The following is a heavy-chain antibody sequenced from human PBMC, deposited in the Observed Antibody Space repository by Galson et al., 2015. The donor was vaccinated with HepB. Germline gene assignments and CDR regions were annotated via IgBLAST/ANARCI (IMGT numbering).Heavy chain of an antibody. CDR2: MNPNSGNT. V-gene: IGHV1-8*01. CDR1: GYTFTNFD. CDR3: ARASGYGYYYYFYMDV. J-gene: IGHJ6*03. D-gene: IGHD5-18*01. Sequence: SVKVSCKASGYTFTNFDINWVRQATGQGLEWMGWMNPNSGNTGYAQKFQGRVTMTRNTSITTAYMELSSLRSEDTAVYYCARASGYGYYYYFYMDVWGKGTTVTVSS.